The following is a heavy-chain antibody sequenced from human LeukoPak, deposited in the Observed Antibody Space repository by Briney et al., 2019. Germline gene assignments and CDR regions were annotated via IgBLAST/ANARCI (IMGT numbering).Heavy chain of an antibody. D-gene: IGHD5-12*01. J-gene: IGHJ4*02. CDR2: ISSSSSYI. CDR1: GVTFSSYS. V-gene: IGHV3-21*01. Sequence: GGSLRLSCAASGVTFSSYSVNWVRQAPGKGLEWVSSISSSSSYIYYADSAKGRFTISRDNAKNSLYLQMNSLRAEDTAVYYCARDRNSGYDSSFDYWGQGTLVTVSS. CDR3: ARDRNSGYDSSFDY.